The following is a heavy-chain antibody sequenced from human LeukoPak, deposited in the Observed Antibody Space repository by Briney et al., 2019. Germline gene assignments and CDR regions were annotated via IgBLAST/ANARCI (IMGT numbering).Heavy chain of an antibody. V-gene: IGHV4-59*12. CDR1: GGSISSYY. J-gene: IGHJ4*02. CDR2: IYYSGST. CDR3: ARDGVGGDYVDY. Sequence: PPQTLSLTCTVSGGSISSYYWSWIRQPPGKGLEWIGYIYYSGSTNYNPSLKSRVTISVDTSKNQFSLKLSSVTAADTAVYYCARDGVGGDYVDYWGQGTLVTVSS. D-gene: IGHD2-15*01.